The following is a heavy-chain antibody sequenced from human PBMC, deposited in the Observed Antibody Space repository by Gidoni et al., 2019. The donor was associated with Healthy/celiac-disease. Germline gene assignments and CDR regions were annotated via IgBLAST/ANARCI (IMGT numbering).Heavy chain of an antibody. J-gene: IGHJ4*02. D-gene: IGHD6-19*01. V-gene: IGHV1-18*01. CDR3: ARDLGVAVAAPGH. CDR1: GYTFQQNASSMC. CDR2: ISAYNGNT. Sequence: QVQLVQSGAEVKKPGASVKVSCKASGYTFQQNASSMCVPDQDTAIRVFAIPPGQGLEWMGWISAYNGNTNYAQKLQGRVTMTTDTSTSTAYMELRSLRSDDTAVYYCARDLGVAVAAPGHWGQGTLVTVSS.